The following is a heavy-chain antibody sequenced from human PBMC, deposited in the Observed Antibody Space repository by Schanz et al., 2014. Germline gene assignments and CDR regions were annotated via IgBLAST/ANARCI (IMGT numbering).Heavy chain of an antibody. D-gene: IGHD3-10*01. CDR2: IIPILGIT. CDR3: VRDAGWAFGDYHGMDV. Sequence: QVQLVQSGAEVKKPGASVRVSCKASGYSFTTYDVNWVRQAPGQGLEWMGRIIPILGITNVAQTFQDRVTMTTDTSTSTAYMELRSLISDDTAVYYCVRDAGWAFGDYHGMDVWGQGTSVTVSS. V-gene: IGHV1-69*09. J-gene: IGHJ6*02. CDR1: GYSFTTYD.